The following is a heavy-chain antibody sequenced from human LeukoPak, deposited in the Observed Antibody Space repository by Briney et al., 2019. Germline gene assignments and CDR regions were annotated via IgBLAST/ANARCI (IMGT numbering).Heavy chain of an antibody. CDR1: GYTFTGYY. D-gene: IGHD5-18*01. V-gene: IGHV1-2*02. CDR2: INPNSGGT. J-gene: IGHJ4*02. CDR3: ARVADTAMVPFDY. Sequence: ASVKVSCRASGYTFTGYYMHWVRQAPGQGLEWMGWINPNSGGTNYAQKFLGRVTMTRDTSISTAYMELSRLRSDDTAVYYCARVADTAMVPFDYWGQGSLVAVSS.